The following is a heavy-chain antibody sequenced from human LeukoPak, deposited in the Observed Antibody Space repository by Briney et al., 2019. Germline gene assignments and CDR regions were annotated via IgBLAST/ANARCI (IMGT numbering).Heavy chain of an antibody. CDR2: INHSGST. Sequence: SETLSLTCAVYGGSFSGYYWSWIRQPPGKGLEWIGEINHSGSTNYNPSLKSRVTISVDTSKNQFSLKLSSVTAADTAVYYCARRRITMVRGVIRYFDYWGQGTLVTVSS. J-gene: IGHJ4*02. V-gene: IGHV4-34*01. CDR3: ARRRITMVRGVIRYFDY. CDR1: GGSFSGYY. D-gene: IGHD3-10*01.